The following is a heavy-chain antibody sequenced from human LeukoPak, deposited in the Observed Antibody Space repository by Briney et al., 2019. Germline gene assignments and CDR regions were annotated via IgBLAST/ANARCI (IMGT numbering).Heavy chain of an antibody. CDR2: IGTVTDT. J-gene: IGHJ4*02. CDR1: GFNFKNYD. Sequence: SGGSLRLSCAASGFNFKNYDFHWVRQAAGKRLEWVSGIGTVTDTFYLDSVEGRFTISRDNSKNTLYLQMNSLRAEDTAVYYCAKGDYGGNSGPLDYWGQGTLVTVSS. D-gene: IGHD4-23*01. CDR3: AKGDYGGNSGPLDY. V-gene: IGHV3-13*01.